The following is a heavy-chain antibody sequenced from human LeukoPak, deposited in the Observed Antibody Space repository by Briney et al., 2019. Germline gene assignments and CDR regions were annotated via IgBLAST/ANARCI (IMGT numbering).Heavy chain of an antibody. CDR3: ARSPYCSSANCPFDL. CDR1: GGTFSKYT. Sequence: GSSVKVSCKASGGTFSKYTISWMRQRPGQGLEWMGGITPLFGTANYAQKFQGRVTITADESASTAYMELSSLRSEDTAVYYCARSPYCSSANCPFDLWGQGTLVTVSS. CDR2: ITPLFGTA. D-gene: IGHD2-2*01. J-gene: IGHJ5*02. V-gene: IGHV1-69*01.